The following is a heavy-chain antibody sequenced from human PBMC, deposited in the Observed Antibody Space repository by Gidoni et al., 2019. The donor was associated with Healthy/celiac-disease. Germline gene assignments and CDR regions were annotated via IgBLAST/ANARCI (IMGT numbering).Heavy chain of an antibody. V-gene: IGHV3-23*01. CDR2: ISGSSGST. Sequence: EVQLLESGGGLVQPGGSLRLSCAASGFTFSSYAMSWVRQAPGKGLEWVSAISGSSGSTYYADSVKGRFTISRDNSKNTLYLQMNSLRGEDTAVYYCANVGGSYYFVYWGQGTLVTVSS. D-gene: IGHD1-26*01. J-gene: IGHJ4*02. CDR1: GFTFSSYA. CDR3: ANVGGSYYFVY.